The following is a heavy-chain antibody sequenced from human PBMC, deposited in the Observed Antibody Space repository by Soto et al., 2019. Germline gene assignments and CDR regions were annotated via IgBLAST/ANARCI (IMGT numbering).Heavy chain of an antibody. J-gene: IGHJ3*02. D-gene: IGHD6-19*01. Sequence: ASVKVSCKASGYTFTSYGISWVRQAPGQGLEWMGLISAYNGNTNYAQKLQGRATMTTDTSTSTAYMELRSLRSDDTAVYYCAREGYSSGGDAFDIWGQGTMVTVSS. CDR3: AREGYSSGGDAFDI. CDR1: GYTFTSYG. V-gene: IGHV1-18*01. CDR2: ISAYNGNT.